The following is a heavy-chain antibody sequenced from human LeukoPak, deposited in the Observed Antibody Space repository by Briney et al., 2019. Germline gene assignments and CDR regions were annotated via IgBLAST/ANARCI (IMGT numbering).Heavy chain of an antibody. CDR2: IYFSGST. Sequence: SETLSLTCTVFGGSISSSSHYWGWIRQPPGEGLEWIGSIYFSGSTYYSPSLKSRVTISVDPSTNQFSLKLSSVTAADTAVYYCARLEWELNFDYWGQGTLVTVSS. V-gene: IGHV4-39*01. CDR1: GGSISSSSHY. D-gene: IGHD1-26*01. CDR3: ARLEWELNFDY. J-gene: IGHJ4*02.